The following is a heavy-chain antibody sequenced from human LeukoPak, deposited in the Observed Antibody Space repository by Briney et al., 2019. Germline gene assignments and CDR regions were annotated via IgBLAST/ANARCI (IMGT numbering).Heavy chain of an antibody. J-gene: IGHJ4*02. V-gene: IGHV1-18*01. CDR2: ISGYIGNT. D-gene: IGHD3-3*01. Sequence: ASVKVSCKASGYTFTSYGISWVRQAPGQGLEWMGWISGYIGNTNYAQKFQGRVTMTTDTSTSTAYMELRSLRSDDTAVYYCARRIMYYDFWSGSYFDYWGQGTLVTVSS. CDR1: GYTFTSYG. CDR3: ARRIMYYDFWSGSYFDY.